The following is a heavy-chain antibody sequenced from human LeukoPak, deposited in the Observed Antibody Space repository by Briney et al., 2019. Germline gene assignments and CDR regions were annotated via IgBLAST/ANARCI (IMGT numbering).Heavy chain of an antibody. V-gene: IGHV4-59*08. Sequence: SETLSLTCTVSGGSISSYYWSWIRQPPGKGLEWIGYILYSGTTNSNPSLKSRVTISVDTSKNQISLKLSSVTAADAAVYYCARMGGYSGYATHWGQGTLVTVSS. CDR1: GGSISSYY. CDR2: ILYSGTT. CDR3: ARMGGYSGYATH. D-gene: IGHD5-12*01. J-gene: IGHJ4*02.